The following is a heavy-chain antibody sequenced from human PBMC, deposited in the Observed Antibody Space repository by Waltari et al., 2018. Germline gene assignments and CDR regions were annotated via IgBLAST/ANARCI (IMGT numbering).Heavy chain of an antibody. J-gene: IGHJ6*02. CDR1: GFTYSSYE. D-gene: IGHD4-17*01. V-gene: IGHV3-48*03. CDR2: ISSSGRTR. CDR3: ARVWPGDYLYYYYYGMDV. Sequence: EVQLVESGGGLVQPGGSLRLSCAASGFTYSSYEMNWVRQVTGKGLEWVSYISSSGRTRYYAESGKGRCTISRDNAKNSLYLQMNSQRAEDTAVYYCARVWPGDYLYYYYYGMDVWGQGP.